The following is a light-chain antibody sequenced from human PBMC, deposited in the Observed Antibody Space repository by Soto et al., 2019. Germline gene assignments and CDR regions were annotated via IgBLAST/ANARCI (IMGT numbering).Light chain of an antibody. Sequence: DIQMTQSPSTLSASVGDRVTITCRASQSISSWLAWYQQKPGKAPKLLIYKASILESGVPSRFRGSGSGTEFTLTISSLQPDDFATYYCQQYNSYSLTFGQGTKVEIK. J-gene: IGKJ1*01. CDR3: QQYNSYSLT. CDR1: QSISSW. V-gene: IGKV1-5*03. CDR2: KAS.